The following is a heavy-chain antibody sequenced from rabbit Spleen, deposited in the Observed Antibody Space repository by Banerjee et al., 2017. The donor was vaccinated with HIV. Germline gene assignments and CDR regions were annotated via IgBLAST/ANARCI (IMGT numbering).Heavy chain of an antibody. Sequence: QSLEESGGDLVKPGASLTLTCKASGFSFSSSYDMCWVRQAPGKGLEWIGCIYTGSGSATYASWAKGRFTISKSASTTVTLRMTRLTAADTATYFCARDLAGVIGWNFSLWGPGTLVTVS. CDR2: IYTGSGSA. CDR3: ARDLAGVIGWNFSL. J-gene: IGHJ4*01. V-gene: IGHV1S40*01. CDR1: GFSFSSSYD. D-gene: IGHD4-1*01.